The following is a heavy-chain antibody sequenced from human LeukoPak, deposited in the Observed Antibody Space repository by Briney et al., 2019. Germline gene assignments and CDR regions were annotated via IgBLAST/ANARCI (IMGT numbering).Heavy chain of an antibody. Sequence: GGSLRLSCAASGFTFSDYYMSWIRQAPGKGLEWVSYISSSSSYTNYADSVKGRFTISRDNAKNSLYLQMNSLRAEDTAVYYCASGDLAGGWSSHYWGQGTLVTVST. CDR1: GFTFSDYY. D-gene: IGHD6-19*01. CDR3: ASGDLAGGWSSHY. J-gene: IGHJ4*02. V-gene: IGHV3-11*06. CDR2: ISSSSSYT.